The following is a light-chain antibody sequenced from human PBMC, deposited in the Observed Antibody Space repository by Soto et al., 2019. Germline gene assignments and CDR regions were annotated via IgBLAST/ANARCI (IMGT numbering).Light chain of an antibody. CDR2: DAS. J-gene: IGKJ5*01. CDR3: QLRTNWAIT. V-gene: IGKV3-11*01. Sequence: EIVLTQSPVTLSLSPGERATLSCRASQSVSSYLAWFQQKPGQAPRLIIYDASSRAPGIPGRFSGSGSGTDFTLTISSLEPEDFALYYCQLRTNWAITFGQGTRLDIK. CDR1: QSVSSY.